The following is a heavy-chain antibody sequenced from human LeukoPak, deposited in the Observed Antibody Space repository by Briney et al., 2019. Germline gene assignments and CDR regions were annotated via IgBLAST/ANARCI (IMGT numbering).Heavy chain of an antibody. D-gene: IGHD6-13*01. V-gene: IGHV3-11*01. CDR3: ARDSFSAAAGVSIDYIDV. J-gene: IGHJ6*03. CDR1: GFTFSDYY. Sequence: PGGSLRLSCATSGFTFSDYYMGWIRQAPGKGLGGVSYISFSGSTIYYADSVKGRFTISRDDSKNTLYLQMNSLRAEDTAVYYCARDSFSAAAGVSIDYIDVWGKGTTVTVSS. CDR2: ISFSGSTI.